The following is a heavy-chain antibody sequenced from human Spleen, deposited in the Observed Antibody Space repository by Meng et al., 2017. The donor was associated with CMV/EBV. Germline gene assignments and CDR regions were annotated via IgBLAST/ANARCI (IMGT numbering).Heavy chain of an antibody. CDR1: GFAFSGHW. CDR3: ARGAPGGYSSSWYLFDY. J-gene: IGHJ4*02. V-gene: IGHV3-74*01. CDR2: INSDGSST. Sequence: GESLKISCAASGFAFSGHWLHWVRQAPGKGLVWVSRINSDGSSTSYADSVKGRFTISRDNAKNTLYLQMNSLRAEDTAVYYCARGAPGGYSSSWYLFDYWGQGTLVTVSS. D-gene: IGHD6-13*01.